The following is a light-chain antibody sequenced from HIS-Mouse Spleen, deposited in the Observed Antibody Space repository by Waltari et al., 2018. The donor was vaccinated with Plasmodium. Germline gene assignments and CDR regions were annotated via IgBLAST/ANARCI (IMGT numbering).Light chain of an antibody. CDR3: YSTDSSGNHRV. V-gene: IGLV3-10*01. CDR2: EDI. CDR1: ALPKKY. J-gene: IGLJ3*02. Sequence: SYELTQPPSVSVSPGQTARITCSGDALPKKYAYWYQQKSCQAPVLVIYEDIKRPSGIPEVFSGSSSGTMSTLTISGAQVEDEADYYCYSTDSSGNHRVFGGGTKLTVL.